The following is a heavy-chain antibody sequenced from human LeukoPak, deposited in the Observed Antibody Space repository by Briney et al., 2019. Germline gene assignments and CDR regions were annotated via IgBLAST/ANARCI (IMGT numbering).Heavy chain of an antibody. Sequence: PGGSLRLSCAASGFTFTTYAMSWARQAPGKGLEWLSYISSSGYRTIYVDSVKGRFTISRDNAKNSVYLQVNSLRDEDTAIYYCARTAYSGSYLDAFDIWGQGTMVAVSS. V-gene: IGHV3-48*02. D-gene: IGHD1-26*01. CDR2: ISSSGYRT. CDR3: ARTAYSGSYLDAFDI. J-gene: IGHJ3*02. CDR1: GFTFTTYA.